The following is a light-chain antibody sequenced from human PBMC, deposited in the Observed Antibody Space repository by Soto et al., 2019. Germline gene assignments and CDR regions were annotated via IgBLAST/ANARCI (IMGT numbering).Light chain of an antibody. CDR3: KDWSYRPNT. CDR2: DAS. CDR1: QSVSSY. V-gene: IGKV3-11*01. Sequence: VLTHSPATLSLPPQERATLSCRASQSVSSYLAWYRHKPGQAPRLLIYDASNRATGIPARFSGSGSGTDFTLTISILQAEDVAGYCSKDWSYRPNTFGGGTKV. J-gene: IGKJ4*01.